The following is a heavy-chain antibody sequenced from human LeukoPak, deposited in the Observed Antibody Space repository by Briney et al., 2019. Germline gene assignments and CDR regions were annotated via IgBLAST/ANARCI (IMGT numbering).Heavy chain of an antibody. J-gene: IGHJ4*02. CDR3: ARHGSDYAFDC. Sequence: GASVKVSCKASGYTFTGYYMHWVRQAPGQGLEWMGWINPNSGGRNYAQKFQGRVTMTRDTSISTVCMELSRLRSDDTAVYYCARHGSDYAFDCWGQGTLVTVSS. CDR1: GYTFTGYY. CDR2: INPNSGGR. D-gene: IGHD4-17*01. V-gene: IGHV1-2*02.